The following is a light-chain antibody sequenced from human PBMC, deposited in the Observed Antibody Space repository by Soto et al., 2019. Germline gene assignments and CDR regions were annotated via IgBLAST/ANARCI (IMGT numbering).Light chain of an antibody. Sequence: EIVLTQSPGTLSLSPGERATLSCMASQTLTTTYLAWYQQKPGQAPRLLIYGVSRRATGIPDRFSGSGSGTDFTLTISRLEPEDFAVYSCQQRSNWPRYTFGQGTKLEIK. CDR1: QTLTTTY. CDR2: GVS. J-gene: IGKJ2*01. CDR3: QQRSNWPRYT. V-gene: IGKV3D-20*02.